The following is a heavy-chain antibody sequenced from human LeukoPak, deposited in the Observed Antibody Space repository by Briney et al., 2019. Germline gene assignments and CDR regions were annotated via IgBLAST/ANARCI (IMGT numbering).Heavy chain of an antibody. J-gene: IGHJ3*02. CDR2: IYYSGST. D-gene: IGHD6-13*01. Sequence: SETLSLTCTVSGGSISSYYWSWIRQPPGKGLEWIGYIYYSGSTSYNPSLKSRVTMSVDTSKNQFSLKLSSVTTADTAVYYCVRGGIAAAGIPLRIWGQGTMVTVSS. CDR1: GGSISSYY. CDR3: VRGGIAAAGIPLRI. V-gene: IGHV4-59*01.